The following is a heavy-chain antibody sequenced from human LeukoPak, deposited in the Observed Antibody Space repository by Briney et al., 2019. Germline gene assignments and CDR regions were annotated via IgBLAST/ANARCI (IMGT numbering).Heavy chain of an antibody. D-gene: IGHD5-18*01. V-gene: IGHV3-33*01. CDR1: GFTFSSYG. CDR3: ARVAIQPASAVYYFDY. Sequence: GGSLRLSCAASGFTFSSYGMHWVRQAPGKGLEWVAVIWYDGSNKYYADSVKGRFTISRDNSKNTLYLQMNSLRAEDTAVYYCARVAIQPASAVYYFDYWGQGTLVTVSS. J-gene: IGHJ4*02. CDR2: IWYDGSNK.